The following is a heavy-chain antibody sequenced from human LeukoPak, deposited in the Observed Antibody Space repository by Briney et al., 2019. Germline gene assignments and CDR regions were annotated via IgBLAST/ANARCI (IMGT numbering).Heavy chain of an antibody. J-gene: IGHJ3*02. CDR2: ISWNSGSI. V-gene: IGHV3-9*03. CDR1: GFTFDDYA. Sequence: AGRSLRLSCAASGFTFDDYAMHWVRQAPGKGLEWVSGISWNSGSIGYAESVKGRFTISRDNAKNSLYLQMSSLRAEDMALYYRAGYYDSSGYHEGGAFDIWGQGTMVTVSS. CDR3: AGYYDSSGYHEGGAFDI. D-gene: IGHD3-22*01.